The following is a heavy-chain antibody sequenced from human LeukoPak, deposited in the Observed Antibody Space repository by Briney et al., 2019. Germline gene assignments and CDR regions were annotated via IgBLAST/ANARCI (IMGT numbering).Heavy chain of an antibody. J-gene: IGHJ3*02. D-gene: IGHD3-16*01. CDR2: IRRGANSYTT. Sequence: QTGGSLRLSCAASGFTFSDYILDWVRQAPGKGLEWVGRIRRGANSYTTEYAASVKGRFTISRDDSKNSLYLHMNSLKTEDTAVYHCSRDGGGGGNSAFDIWGQGTTVTVSS. V-gene: IGHV3-72*01. CDR1: GFTFSDYI. CDR3: SRDGGGGGNSAFDI.